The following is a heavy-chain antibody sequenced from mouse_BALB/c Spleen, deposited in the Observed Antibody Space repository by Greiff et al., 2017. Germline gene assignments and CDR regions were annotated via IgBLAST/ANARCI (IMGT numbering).Heavy chain of an antibody. J-gene: IGHJ4*01. CDR1: GFTFSSYA. CDR3: AKGHHYYGSSYYAMDY. V-gene: IGHV5-9-4*01. Sequence: EVKLVESGGGLVKPGGSLKLSCAASGFTFSSYAMSWVRQSPEKRLEWVAEISSGGSYTYYPDTVTGRFTISRDNAKNTLYLEMSSLRSEDTAMYYCAKGHHYYGSSYYAMDYWGQGTSVTVSS. D-gene: IGHD1-1*01. CDR2: ISSGGSYT.